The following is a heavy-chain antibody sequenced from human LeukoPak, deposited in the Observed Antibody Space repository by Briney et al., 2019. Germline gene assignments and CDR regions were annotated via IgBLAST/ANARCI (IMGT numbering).Heavy chain of an antibody. CDR2: FDPADGET. V-gene: IGHV1-24*01. D-gene: IGHD3-22*01. J-gene: IGHJ3*02. CDR3: ARNREVDDSNGAFDI. Sequence: ASMKVSCTVSGYTLTDLPMHWARQAPGRGLEWMGSFDPADGETVYAQKFQGRVTMTADTSTDTVYMELSSLRSEDTAVYYCARNREVDDSNGAFDIWGRGTMVTVSS. CDR1: GYTLTDLP.